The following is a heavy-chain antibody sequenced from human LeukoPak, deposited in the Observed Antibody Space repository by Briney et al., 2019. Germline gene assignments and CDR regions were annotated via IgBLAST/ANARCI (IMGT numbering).Heavy chain of an antibody. CDR1: GYTLTELS. Sequence: ASVKVSCKVSGYTLTELSMHWARQAPGKGLEWMGGFDPEDGETIYAQKFQGRVTMTEDTSTDTAYMELSSLRSEDTAVYYCATLNRDAYFPYLGQGGNYFDYWGQGTLVTVSS. D-gene: IGHD3-16*01. V-gene: IGHV1-24*01. CDR2: FDPEDGET. J-gene: IGHJ4*02. CDR3: ATLNRDAYFPYLGQGGNYFDY.